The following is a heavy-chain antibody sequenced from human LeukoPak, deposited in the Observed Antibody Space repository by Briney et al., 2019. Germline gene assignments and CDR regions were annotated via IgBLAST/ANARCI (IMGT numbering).Heavy chain of an antibody. J-gene: IGHJ4*02. Sequence: ASVKVSCKASGYTFTSYGISWVRQAPGQGLEWMGWISAYNGNTNYAQKLQGRVTMTTDTSTSTAYMELRSLRSDDTAVYYCARQGGFGYFDWLFVGFDYWGQGTLVTVSS. V-gene: IGHV1-18*01. CDR2: ISAYNGNT. D-gene: IGHD3-9*01. CDR3: ARQGGFGYFDWLFVGFDY. CDR1: GYTFTSYG.